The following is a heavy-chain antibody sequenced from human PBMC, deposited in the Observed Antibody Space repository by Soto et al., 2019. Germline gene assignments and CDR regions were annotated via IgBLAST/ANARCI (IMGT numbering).Heavy chain of an antibody. J-gene: IGHJ5*02. D-gene: IGHD6-6*01. V-gene: IGHV4-31*03. CDR3: ARGRYSSSSNWFDP. CDR1: GGSISSGGYY. Sequence: QVQLQESGPGLMKPSQTLSLTCTVSGGSISSGGYYWSWIRHHPGKGLEWIGYIYYSGSTYYNPSLKSRVTISVDTSKNQFSLKLRSVTAADTAVYYCARGRYSSSSNWFDPWGQGTLVTVSS. CDR2: IYYSGST.